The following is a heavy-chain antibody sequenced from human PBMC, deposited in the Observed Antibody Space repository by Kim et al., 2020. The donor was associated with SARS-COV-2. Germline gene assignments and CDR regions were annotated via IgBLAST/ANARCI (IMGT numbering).Heavy chain of an antibody. D-gene: IGHD3-10*01. CDR3: ARGSKRNYGEYDY. V-gene: IGHV4-59*09. Sequence: YHPSLKSRVTMSVEPAKNQFSLGLSSVTAADTAVYYCARGSKRNYGEYDYWGQGALVTVSS. J-gene: IGHJ4*02.